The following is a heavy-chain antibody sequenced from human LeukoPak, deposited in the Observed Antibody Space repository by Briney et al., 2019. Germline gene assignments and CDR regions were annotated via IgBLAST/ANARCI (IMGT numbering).Heavy chain of an antibody. Sequence: SETLSLTCTVSGYSISRGYYWGWIRQPPGKGLEWIGSIYHSGSTYYNPSLKSRVTISIDTSKNQFSLKLSSVTAPDTAVYYCARGSGSYPSLNYYYMDVWGKGTTVTVSS. CDR2: IYHSGST. CDR1: GYSISRGYY. D-gene: IGHD1-26*01. V-gene: IGHV4-38-2*02. J-gene: IGHJ6*03. CDR3: ARGSGSYPSLNYYYMDV.